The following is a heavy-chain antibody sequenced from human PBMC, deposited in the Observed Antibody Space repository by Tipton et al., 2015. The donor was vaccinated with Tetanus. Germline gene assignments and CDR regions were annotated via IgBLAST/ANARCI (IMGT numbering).Heavy chain of an antibody. D-gene: IGHD3-10*01. CDR1: GFTFSNFV. Sequence: SLRLSCAASGFTFSNFVIHWVRQAPGKGLESVAIISYDGSKKYYADSVKGRLTISRDNSKNALYLQMNSLRVEDTAMYYCARDRRGGLWLDGGFDYWGQGTLVTVSS. CDR3: ARDRRGGLWLDGGFDY. J-gene: IGHJ4*02. V-gene: IGHV3-30-3*01. CDR2: ISYDGSKK.